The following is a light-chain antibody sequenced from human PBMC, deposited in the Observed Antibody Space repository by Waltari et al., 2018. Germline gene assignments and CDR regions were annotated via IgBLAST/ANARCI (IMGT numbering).Light chain of an antibody. V-gene: IGLV3-1*01. J-gene: IGLJ2*01. CDR2: QDR. CDR3: QAWDNSTAV. CDR1: KLGDKY. Sequence: SYELTQPPSVSVSPGQTASITCSGNKLGDKYACRYHQKPGQSPVLVIYQDRKRPSGIPERFSGSNSGNTATLTISGTQAMDEADYYCQAWDNSTAVFGGGTKLTVL.